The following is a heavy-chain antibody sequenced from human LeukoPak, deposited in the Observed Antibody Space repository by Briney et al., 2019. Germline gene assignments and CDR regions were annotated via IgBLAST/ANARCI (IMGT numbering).Heavy chain of an antibody. CDR1: GFTFSGSA. CDR3: TRTSCSGGSCYSHYYMDV. Sequence: PGGSLRLSCAASGFTFSGSAMHWVRQASGKGLEWVGRIRSKANSYATAYAASVKGRFTISRDDSKNTAYLQMNSLKTEDTAVYYCTRTSCSGGSCYSHYYMDVWGKGTTVTVSS. D-gene: IGHD2-15*01. J-gene: IGHJ6*03. V-gene: IGHV3-73*01. CDR2: IRSKANSYAT.